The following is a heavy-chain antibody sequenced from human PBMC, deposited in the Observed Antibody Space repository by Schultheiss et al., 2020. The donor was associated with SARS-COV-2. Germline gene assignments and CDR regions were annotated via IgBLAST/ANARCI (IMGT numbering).Heavy chain of an antibody. J-gene: IGHJ3*02. CDR3: AHRSYDSSGLNAFDI. CDR2: IYWDDDK. Sequence: SGPTLVKPTQTLTLTCTFSGFSLSTTGVGVGWIRQPPGKALEWLALIYWDDDKRYNPSLKTRLTITKDTSKNQVVLTMTNMDPVDTATYYCAHRSYDSSGLNAFDIWGQGTMVTVSS. CDR1: GFSLSTTGVG. D-gene: IGHD3-22*01. V-gene: IGHV2-5*02.